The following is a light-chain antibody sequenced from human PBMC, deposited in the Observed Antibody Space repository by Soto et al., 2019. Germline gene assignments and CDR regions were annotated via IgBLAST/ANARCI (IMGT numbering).Light chain of an antibody. V-gene: IGKV3-20*01. CDR2: GAS. J-gene: IGKJ2*01. CDR3: QQYGSSPRT. CDR1: QSVSSSY. Sequence: EIVLTQSPGTLSLSPGERATLSCRASQSVSSSYLAWLQQKPGQAPRLLIYGASSRATGIPDRFSGSGSGTDYTLTISRLEPEDFAVYYCQQYGSSPRTFGQGTKLEIE.